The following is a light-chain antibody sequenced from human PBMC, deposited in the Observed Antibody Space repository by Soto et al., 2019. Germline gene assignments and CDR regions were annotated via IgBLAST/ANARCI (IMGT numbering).Light chain of an antibody. V-gene: IGKV3-20*01. Sequence: EIVLTQSPGTLSLSPGERATLSFRASQGVASNYLAWYQQKPGRAPRLLIYTASSRATGVPDRFSGSGSGTDFTLTISRLEPEDFAVYYCQQYGSSPWTFGQGTKVDIK. CDR1: QGVASNY. J-gene: IGKJ1*01. CDR2: TAS. CDR3: QQYGSSPWT.